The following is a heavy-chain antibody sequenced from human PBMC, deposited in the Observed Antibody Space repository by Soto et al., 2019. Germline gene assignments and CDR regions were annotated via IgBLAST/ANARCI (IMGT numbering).Heavy chain of an antibody. D-gene: IGHD2-2*01. CDR1: GFNFSSYG. J-gene: IGHJ4*02. Sequence: HVQLVESGGGVVQPGRSLRLSCAVSGFNFSSYGMHWVRQAPGKGLEWVAVISYDGSHKASADSVKGRFAISRDNSKNTLFLQMNSLRVEDTAAYYCAKGLVKTSSWPADWGQGTMVTVSS. V-gene: IGHV3-30*18. CDR2: ISYDGSHK. CDR3: AKGLVKTSSWPAD.